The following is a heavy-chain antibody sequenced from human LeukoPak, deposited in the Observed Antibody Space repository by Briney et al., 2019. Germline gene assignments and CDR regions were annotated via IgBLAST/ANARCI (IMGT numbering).Heavy chain of an antibody. J-gene: IGHJ4*02. CDR1: GFTFSSYG. CDR2: INWNGGST. Sequence: GGSLRLSCAASGFTFSSYGMSWVRQAPGKGLEWVSGINWNGGSTGYADSVKGRFTISRDNAKNSLYLQMNSLRAEDTALYYCARNYYGSGSYYKGSDYWGQGTLVTVSS. CDR3: ARNYYGSGSYYKGSDY. D-gene: IGHD3-10*01. V-gene: IGHV3-20*04.